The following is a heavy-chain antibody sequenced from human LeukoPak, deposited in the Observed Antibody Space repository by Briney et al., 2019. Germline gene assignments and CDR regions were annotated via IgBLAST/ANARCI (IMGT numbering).Heavy chain of an antibody. CDR2: INPNSGDT. Sequence: GASVKVSCKASGYTFTGYYIHWVRQAPGQGLEWMGWINPNSGDTNYAQKFQGWATMTSDTSISTAYMELSRLRSDDTAVYYCATTRSYYFDISGPDAFDIWGQGTMVTVSS. CDR3: ATTRSYYFDISGPDAFDI. CDR1: GYTFTGYY. V-gene: IGHV1-2*04. D-gene: IGHD3-22*01. J-gene: IGHJ3*02.